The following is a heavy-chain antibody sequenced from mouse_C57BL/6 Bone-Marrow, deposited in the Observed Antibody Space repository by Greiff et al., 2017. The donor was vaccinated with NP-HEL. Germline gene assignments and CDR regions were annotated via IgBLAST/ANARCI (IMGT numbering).Heavy chain of an antibody. CDR2: INPSTGGT. V-gene: IGHV1-42*01. J-gene: IGHJ4*01. CDR1: GYSFTGYY. Sequence: EVKLMESGPELVKPGASVKISCKASGYSFTGYYMNWVKQSPEKSLEWIGEINPSTGGTTYNQKFKAKATLTVDKSSSTAYMQLKSLTSEDSAVYYCARGQLRRRKNYAMDYWGQGTSVTVSS. D-gene: IGHD3-2*02. CDR3: ARGQLRRRKNYAMDY.